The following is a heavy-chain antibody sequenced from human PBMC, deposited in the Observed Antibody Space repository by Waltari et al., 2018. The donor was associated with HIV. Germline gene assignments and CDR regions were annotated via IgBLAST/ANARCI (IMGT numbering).Heavy chain of an antibody. D-gene: IGHD2-2*01. CDR1: GFALSGFG. CDR3: ARSPTPTKMPY. J-gene: IGHJ4*02. V-gene: IGHV3-30*03. Sequence: QVQLVESGGGEVHPGESLRLSCNASGFALSGFGMHCVRQAPGKGVEWLAVSSYDAVKQCYADSVKGRFTISRDNSRNLLFLQMTSLTPEDTAMYYCARSPTPTKMPYWGQGTRVTVST. CDR2: SSYDAVKQ.